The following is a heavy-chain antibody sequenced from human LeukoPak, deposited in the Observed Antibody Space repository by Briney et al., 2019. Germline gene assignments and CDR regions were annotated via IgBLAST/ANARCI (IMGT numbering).Heavy chain of an antibody. Sequence: PGGSLRLSCAASGFTFSTYWMSWVRQAPGKGLEWVGRIKSKIDGGTTDYAAPVEGRFTISRDDSKNTLYLQMNSLKTEDTAVYYCTRSGWANGKAFYYYMDVWGKGTTVTVSS. CDR1: GFTFSTYW. D-gene: IGHD6-19*01. V-gene: IGHV3-15*01. J-gene: IGHJ6*03. CDR3: TRSGWANGKAFYYYMDV. CDR2: IKSKIDGGTT.